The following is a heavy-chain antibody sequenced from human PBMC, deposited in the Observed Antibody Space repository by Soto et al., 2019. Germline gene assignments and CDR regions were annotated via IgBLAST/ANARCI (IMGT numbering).Heavy chain of an antibody. CDR1: GGSISSYY. D-gene: IGHD1-7*01. J-gene: IGHJ6*02. V-gene: IGHV4-4*07. Sequence: SETLSLTCTVSGGSISSYYWSWIRQPAGKGLEWIGRIYTSGSTNYNPSLKSRVTMSVDTSRNQFSLKLSSVTAADTAVYYCARDTRNWNYVDYYYYYGMDVWGQGTTVTVSS. CDR3: ARDTRNWNYVDYYYYYGMDV. CDR2: IYTSGST.